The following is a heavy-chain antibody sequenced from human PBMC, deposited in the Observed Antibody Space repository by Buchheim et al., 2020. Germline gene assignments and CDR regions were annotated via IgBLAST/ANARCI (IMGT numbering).Heavy chain of an antibody. D-gene: IGHD4-17*01. CDR3: ARAIPPLTTVDRYGMDV. Sequence: EVQLVESGGGLVQPGGSLRLSCAASGFTFSSYSMNWVRQAPGKGLEWVSYISSSSTIYYADSVKGRFTISRDNAKNSLYLQMNSLRDEDTAVYYCARAIPPLTTVDRYGMDVWGQGTT. V-gene: IGHV3-48*02. CDR2: ISSSSTI. CDR1: GFTFSSYS. J-gene: IGHJ6*02.